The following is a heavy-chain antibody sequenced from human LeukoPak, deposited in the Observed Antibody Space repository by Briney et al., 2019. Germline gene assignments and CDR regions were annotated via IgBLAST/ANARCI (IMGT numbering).Heavy chain of an antibody. V-gene: IGHV1-2*02. Sequence: ASVTVPCKASGYTFTAYYMHWVRQAPGQGLEWMGWINFNSGGTNYAQKFQGRVTMTRDTSISTAYMALSNLRSDDTAVYYCARQRDGYDPDAFDIWGQGTMVTVSS. CDR2: INFNSGGT. D-gene: IGHD5-24*01. CDR3: ARQRDGYDPDAFDI. J-gene: IGHJ3*02. CDR1: GYTFTAYY.